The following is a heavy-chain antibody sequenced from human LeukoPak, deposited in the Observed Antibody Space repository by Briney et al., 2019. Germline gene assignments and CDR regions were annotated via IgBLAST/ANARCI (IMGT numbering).Heavy chain of an antibody. CDR3: AATIRYFDWLLYYFDY. CDR2: IYNSGRI. V-gene: IGHV4-61*02. D-gene: IGHD3-9*01. CDR1: GGSISSGINY. J-gene: IGHJ4*02. Sequence: PSRTLPLTCTVSGGSISSGINYWSWIRPPAGKGLEWIGRIYNSGRINYNPSLKSRVTISLDTSKNQFSLNLSSVTAADTAVYYCAATIRYFDWLLYYFDYWGQGTLVTVSS.